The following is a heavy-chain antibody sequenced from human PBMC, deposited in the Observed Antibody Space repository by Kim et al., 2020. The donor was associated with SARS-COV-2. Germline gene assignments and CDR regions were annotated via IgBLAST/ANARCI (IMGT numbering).Heavy chain of an antibody. Sequence: NYTPSLKRRVSISVDKSKIQSSLKLSSVTAADTAVYYCARHNGAKRGFDYWGQGTLVTVSS. J-gene: IGHJ4*02. CDR3: ARHNGAKRGFDY. V-gene: IGHV4-4*02. D-gene: IGHD4-17*01.